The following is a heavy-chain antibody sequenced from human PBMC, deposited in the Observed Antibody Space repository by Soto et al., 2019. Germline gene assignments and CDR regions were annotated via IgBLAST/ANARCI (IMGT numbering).Heavy chain of an antibody. CDR2: ISGSGGST. CDR1: GFTFSSYA. V-gene: IGHV3-23*01. CDR3: AKDRDGKVNRGNWFDP. J-gene: IGHJ5*02. Sequence: GGSLRLSCAASGFTFSSYALSWVRQAPGKGLEWVSDISGSGGSTYYADSVKGRFTISRDNSKNTLYLQMNSLRAEDTAVYYCAKDRDGKVNRGNWFDPWGQGTLVTVSS. D-gene: IGHD2-21*01.